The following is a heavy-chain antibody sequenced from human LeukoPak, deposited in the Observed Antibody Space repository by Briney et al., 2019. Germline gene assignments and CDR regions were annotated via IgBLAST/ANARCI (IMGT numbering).Heavy chain of an antibody. Sequence: SQTLSLTCTVSGGSISSGGYYWGWIRQPPGKGLEWIGYIYHSGSTYYNPSLKSRVTISVDRSKNQFSLKLSSVTAADTAVYYCARDLQCSSTSCYSDWFDPWGQGTLVTVSS. CDR1: GGSISSGGYY. J-gene: IGHJ5*02. CDR3: ARDLQCSSTSCYSDWFDP. CDR2: IYHSGST. D-gene: IGHD2-2*01. V-gene: IGHV4-30-2*01.